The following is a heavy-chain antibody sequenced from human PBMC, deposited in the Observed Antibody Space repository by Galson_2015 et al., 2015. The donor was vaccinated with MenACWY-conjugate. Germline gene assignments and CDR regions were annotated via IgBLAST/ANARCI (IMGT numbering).Heavy chain of an antibody. Sequence: SLRLSCAASGFTFSSYGMHWVRQAPGKGLEWVAVIWYDGSNKYYADSVKGRFTISRDNSKNTLYLQMNSLRAEDTAVYYCAREAAIADAFDIWGQGTMVTVSS. CDR3: AREAAIADAFDI. CDR2: IWYDGSNK. J-gene: IGHJ3*02. CDR1: GFTFSSYG. D-gene: IGHD5-18*01. V-gene: IGHV3-33*01.